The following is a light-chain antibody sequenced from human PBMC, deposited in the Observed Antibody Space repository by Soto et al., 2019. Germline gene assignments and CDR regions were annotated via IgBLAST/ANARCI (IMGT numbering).Light chain of an antibody. J-gene: IGLJ1*01. Sequence: QSALTQPASVSGSPGQSMTISCTGTSSDVGGYNFVSWYQHHPGKAPKLIIYDVNNRPSGVSNRFSGSKSGNTASLTISGLEAEDEADYYCTSYPTSSTYVFGTGTKLTVL. CDR2: DVN. CDR3: TSYPTSSTYV. V-gene: IGLV2-14*03. CDR1: SSDVGGYNF.